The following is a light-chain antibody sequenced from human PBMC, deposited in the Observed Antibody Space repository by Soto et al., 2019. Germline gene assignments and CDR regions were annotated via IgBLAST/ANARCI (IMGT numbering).Light chain of an antibody. J-gene: IGKJ4*01. CDR1: QDISNY. Sequence: DIQMTQSPSSLSASVGDRVTITCQASQDISNYLNWYQQEPGKAPKLLIYDASNLETGVPSRFSGSGSGTDFTFTISSLQPEDIATYYCQQYDNLPPVLTFGGGTKVDIK. V-gene: IGKV1-33*01. CDR3: QQYDNLPPVLT. CDR2: DAS.